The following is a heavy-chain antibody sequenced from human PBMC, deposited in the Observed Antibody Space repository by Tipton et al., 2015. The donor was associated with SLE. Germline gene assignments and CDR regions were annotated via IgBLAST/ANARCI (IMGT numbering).Heavy chain of an antibody. V-gene: IGHV4-59*01. CDR2: ISYSGST. J-gene: IGHJ3*02. D-gene: IGHD1-26*01. Sequence: TLSLTCTVSGGSISPYYWSWIRQPPGKGLEWIAYISYSGSTNYNPSLKNRVTISVDTSKNQFSLKLSSVTAADTAVYYCARGGGFDAFDIWGQGTMVTVSS. CDR3: ARGGGFDAFDI. CDR1: GGSISPYY.